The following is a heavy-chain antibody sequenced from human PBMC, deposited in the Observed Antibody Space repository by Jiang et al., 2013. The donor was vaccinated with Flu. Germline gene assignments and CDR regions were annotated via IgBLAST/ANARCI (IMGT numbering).Heavy chain of an antibody. Sequence: SQTLSLTCAISGDSVSSNSAAWNWIRQSPSRGLEWLGRTYYRSKWYNDYAVSVKSRITINPDTSKNQFSLQLNSVTPEDTAVYYCARVKVGGRYGGYYYYYGMDVWGQGTTVTVSS. J-gene: IGHJ6*02. V-gene: IGHV6-1*01. CDR1: GDSVSSNSAA. CDR2: TYYRSKWYN. CDR3: ARVKVGGRYGGYYYYYGMDV. D-gene: IGHD6-19*01.